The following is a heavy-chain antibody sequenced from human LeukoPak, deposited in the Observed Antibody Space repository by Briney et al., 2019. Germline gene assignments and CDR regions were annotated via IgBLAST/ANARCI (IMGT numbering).Heavy chain of an antibody. D-gene: IGHD1-14*01. J-gene: IGHJ4*02. CDR1: GFTFSSYG. CDR3: TGPDLFNY. V-gene: IGHV3-30*02. Sequence: PGGSLRLSCAASGFTFSSYGMHWVRQAPGKGLEWVAFIRYDGSNKYYADSVKGRFTISRDNSKNTLYLQMNSLKTEDTAVYYCTGPDLFNYWGQGTLVTVSS. CDR2: IRYDGSNK.